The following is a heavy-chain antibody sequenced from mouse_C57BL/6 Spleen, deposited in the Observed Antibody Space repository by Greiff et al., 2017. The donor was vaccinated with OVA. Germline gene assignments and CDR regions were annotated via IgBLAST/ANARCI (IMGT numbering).Heavy chain of an antibody. CDR3: AREGRLRPSWFAY. J-gene: IGHJ3*01. Sequence: QVQLQQSGAELVKPGASVKMSCKASGYTFTSYWITWVKQRPGQGLEWIGDIYPGSGSTNYNEKFKSKATLTVDTSSSTAYMQLSSLTSEDSAVYYCAREGRLRPSWFAYWGQGTLVTVSA. CDR1: GYTFTSYW. V-gene: IGHV1-55*01. CDR2: IYPGSGST. D-gene: IGHD3-2*02.